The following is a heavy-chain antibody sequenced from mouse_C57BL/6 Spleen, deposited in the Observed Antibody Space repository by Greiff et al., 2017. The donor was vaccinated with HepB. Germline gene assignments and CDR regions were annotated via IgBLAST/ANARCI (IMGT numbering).Heavy chain of an antibody. Sequence: VQLQQSGPELVKPGASVKMSCKASGYTFTDYNMHWVKQSHGKSLEWIGYINPNNGGTSYNQKFKGKATLTVNKSSSTAYMERRSLTSEDSAVYYCARGGGYSLYYAMDYWGQGTSVTVSS. CDR2: INPNNGGT. D-gene: IGHD2-3*01. V-gene: IGHV1-22*01. CDR1: GYTFTDYN. CDR3: ARGGGYSLYYAMDY. J-gene: IGHJ4*01.